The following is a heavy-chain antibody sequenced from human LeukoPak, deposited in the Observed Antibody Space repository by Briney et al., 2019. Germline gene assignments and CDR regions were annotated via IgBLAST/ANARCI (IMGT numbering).Heavy chain of an antibody. V-gene: IGHV3-74*01. CDR2: INTDGSST. J-gene: IGHJ4*02. CDR1: GVTFSSYW. D-gene: IGHD3-16*01. CDR3: VSSLGALRG. Sequence: PGGSLRLSCAASGVTFSSYWMHWVRQAPGKGLVWVSRINTDGSSTSYADSVKGRFTTSRDNAKNTLYLQMNSLRAEDTAVYYCVSSLGALRGWGQGTLVTVSS.